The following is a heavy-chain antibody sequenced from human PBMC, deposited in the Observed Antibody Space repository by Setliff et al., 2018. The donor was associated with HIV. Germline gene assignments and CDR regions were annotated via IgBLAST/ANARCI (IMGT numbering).Heavy chain of an antibody. J-gene: IGHJ5*02. CDR2: INPNSGGT. Sequence: ASVKVSCKASGYTFTGYYIHWVRQAPGQGLEWMGWINPNSGGTSYAQKFQGRVTMTGDTSISTTYMELRRLRSDDTAVYCCARARGGYVWVGWFDPWDQGTLVTVSS. V-gene: IGHV1-2*02. CDR3: ARARGGYVWVGWFDP. CDR1: GYTFTGYY. D-gene: IGHD5-12*01.